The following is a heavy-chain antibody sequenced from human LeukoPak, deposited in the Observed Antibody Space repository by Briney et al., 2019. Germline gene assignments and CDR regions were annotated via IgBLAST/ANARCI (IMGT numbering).Heavy chain of an antibody. CDR3: AKVAKYYYGSETYYFFEH. CDR1: GFTFSSYA. V-gene: IGHV3-30*04. J-gene: IGHJ4*02. Sequence: GRSLRLSCAASGFTFSSYAMHWVRQAPGKGLEWVAVISFDESNTYYADSVKGRFTISRDNAKNSLYLQMNSLRVEDTAVYYCAKVAKYYYGSETYYFFEHWGQGTPVTASS. CDR2: ISFDESNT. D-gene: IGHD3-10*01.